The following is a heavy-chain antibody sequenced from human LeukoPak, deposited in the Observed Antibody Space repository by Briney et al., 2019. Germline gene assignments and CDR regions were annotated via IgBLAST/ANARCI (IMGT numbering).Heavy chain of an antibody. CDR2: ISGSGGST. J-gene: IGHJ1*01. CDR1: GFTFSSYA. D-gene: IGHD1-26*01. Sequence: GGSLRLSCAASGFTFSSYAMSWVRQAPGKGLEWVSAISGSGGSTYYADSVKGRFTISRDNAKNSLYLQMNSLRAEDTALYYCARDPGGELRYFQHWGQGTLVTVSS. V-gene: IGHV3-23*01. CDR3: ARDPGGELRYFQH.